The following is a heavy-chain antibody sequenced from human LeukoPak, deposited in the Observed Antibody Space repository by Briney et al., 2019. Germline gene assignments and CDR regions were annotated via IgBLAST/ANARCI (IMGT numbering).Heavy chain of an antibody. Sequence: SETLSLTCAVSGGSISSSNWWSWVRQPLGKGLEWIGEIYHSGSTNYNPSLKSRVTISVDKSKNQFSLKLSSVTAADTAVYYCARASIAAAGTGWFDPWGQGTLVTVSS. CDR2: IYHSGST. CDR1: GGSISSSNW. V-gene: IGHV4-4*02. CDR3: ARASIAAAGTGWFDP. J-gene: IGHJ5*02. D-gene: IGHD6-13*01.